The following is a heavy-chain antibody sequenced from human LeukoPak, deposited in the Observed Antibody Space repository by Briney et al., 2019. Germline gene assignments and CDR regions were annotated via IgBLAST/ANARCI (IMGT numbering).Heavy chain of an antibody. CDR2: ISAYNGNT. Sequence: GASVKVSCKASGYTFTSYGISWVRQAPGQGLEWMGWISAYNGNTNYAQKLQGRVTMTTDTSTSTAYMELRSLRSDDTAVYYCARQDYYDSSGYYSYAFDIWGQGTMVTVSS. CDR3: ARQDYYDSSGYYSYAFDI. D-gene: IGHD3-22*01. V-gene: IGHV1-18*01. J-gene: IGHJ3*02. CDR1: GYTFTSYG.